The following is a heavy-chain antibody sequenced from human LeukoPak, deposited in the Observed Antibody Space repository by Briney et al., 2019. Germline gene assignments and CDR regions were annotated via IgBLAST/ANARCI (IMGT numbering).Heavy chain of an antibody. CDR2: INIKGDNT. D-gene: IGHD4-11*01. CDR3: ARDPTVTTDAYYYYYMDV. J-gene: IGHJ6*03. CDR1: GYTFTDHY. V-gene: IGHV1-2*02. Sequence: ASVKVSCKASGYTFTDHYIHWVRQAPGQGLEWMGWINIKGDNTNYAQKFQGRVTVTRDTSISTVYMELNRLRSDDTAVYYCARDPTVTTDAYYYYYMDVWGKGTTVTVSS.